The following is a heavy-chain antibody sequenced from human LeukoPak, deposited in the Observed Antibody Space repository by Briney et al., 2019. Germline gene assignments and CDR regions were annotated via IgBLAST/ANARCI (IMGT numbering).Heavy chain of an antibody. V-gene: IGHV1-2*02. D-gene: IGHD2-15*01. CDR2: INHNSGGT. Sequence: ASVKVSCKASGYTFTGYYMHWVRQAPGQGLEWMGWINHNSGGTNYAQKFQGRVTMTRDTSISTAYMELSRLRSDDTAVYYCARMVVVAATPDYYYYYYMDVWGKGTTVTISS. CDR3: ARMVVVAATPDYYYYYYMDV. CDR1: GYTFTGYY. J-gene: IGHJ6*03.